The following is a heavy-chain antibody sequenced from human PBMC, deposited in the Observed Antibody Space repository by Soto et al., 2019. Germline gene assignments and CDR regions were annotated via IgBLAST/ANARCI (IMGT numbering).Heavy chain of an antibody. CDR3: ARGGNYDIIHLPYY. CDR1: GGSFSGYY. V-gene: IGHV4-34*01. J-gene: IGHJ4*02. CDR2: INHSGST. D-gene: IGHD3-9*01. Sequence: SDPRSHQCSVYGGSFSGYYWSWIRKPPGKGLEWIGEINHSGSTNYNPSLKSRVTISVDTSKNQFSLKLSSVTAADTAVYYCARGGNYDIIHLPYYWGQGTLVTVSS.